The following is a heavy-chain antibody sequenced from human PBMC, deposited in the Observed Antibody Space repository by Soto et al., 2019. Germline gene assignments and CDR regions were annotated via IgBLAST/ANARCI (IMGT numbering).Heavy chain of an antibody. CDR3: TRDPIGGAFDF. D-gene: IGHD3-16*01. J-gene: IGHJ3*01. V-gene: IGHV3-23*01. CDR2: ISGGGSDT. Sequence: PGGSLRLSCAASGFTFSSYAMSWVRQAPGKGLEWVADISGGGSDTYYVDSVKGRFTISRDNAKNSLYLQMNGLRAEDTAMYYCTRDPIGGAFDFWGQGTLVTVSS. CDR1: GFTFSSYA.